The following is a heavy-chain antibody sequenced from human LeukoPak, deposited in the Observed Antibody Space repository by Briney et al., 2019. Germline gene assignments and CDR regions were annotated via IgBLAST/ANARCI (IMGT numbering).Heavy chain of an antibody. CDR2: INHSGST. CDR1: GGSFSGYY. Sequence: SETLSLTCAVYGGSFSGYYWSWIRQPPGKGLEWIGEINHSGSTNYNPSLKSRVTISVDTSKNQFSLKLSSVTAADTAVYYCARTRRRDGSGSHYGEWGQGTLVTVSS. D-gene: IGHD3-10*01. CDR3: ARTRRRDGSGSHYGE. J-gene: IGHJ4*02. V-gene: IGHV4-34*01.